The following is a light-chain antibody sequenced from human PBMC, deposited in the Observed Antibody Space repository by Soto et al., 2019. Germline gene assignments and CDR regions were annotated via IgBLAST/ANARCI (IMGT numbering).Light chain of an antibody. CDR3: QQYGSSPPT. V-gene: IGKV3-20*01. CDR1: QSVSSSY. CDR2: GAS. J-gene: IGKJ1*01. Sequence: IVLTQSPGTLSFSPGGRATLSCRASQSVSSSYLAWYQQKPGQAPRLLIYGASSRATGIPDRFSGSGSGTDFTLTISRLEPEDFAVYYCQQYGSSPPTFGQGTKVDIK.